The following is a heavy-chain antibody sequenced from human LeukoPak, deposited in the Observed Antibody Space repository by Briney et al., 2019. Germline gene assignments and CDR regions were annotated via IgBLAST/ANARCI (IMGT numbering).Heavy chain of an antibody. D-gene: IGHD6-6*01. V-gene: IGHV4-34*01. CDR3: ARGPLRRSSSFGRAFDI. CDR1: GGSFSGYY. J-gene: IGHJ3*02. Sequence: SETLSLTCAVYGGSFSGYYWSWIRQPPGKGREWIGEINHSGSTNYNPSLKSRVTISVDTSKSQFSLKLSSVTAADTAVYYCARGPLRRSSSFGRAFDIWGQGTMVTVSS. CDR2: INHSGST.